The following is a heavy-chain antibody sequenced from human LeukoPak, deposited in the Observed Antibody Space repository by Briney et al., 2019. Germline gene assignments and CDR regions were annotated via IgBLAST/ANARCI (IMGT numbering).Heavy chain of an antibody. CDR2: INHSGST. J-gene: IGHJ1*01. Sequence: RTSETLSLTCAVYGGSFSGYYWSWIRDPPGKGLEGIGEINHSGSTNYNPSLKSRVTIPVDTSKNQFSLKLSSVTAADTAVYYCARPHSSWYANFQHWGQGTLVTVSS. D-gene: IGHD6-13*01. CDR1: GGSFSGYY. V-gene: IGHV4-34*01. CDR3: ARPHSSWYANFQH.